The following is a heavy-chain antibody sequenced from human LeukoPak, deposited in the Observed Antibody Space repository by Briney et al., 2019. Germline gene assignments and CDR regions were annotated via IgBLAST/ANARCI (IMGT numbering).Heavy chain of an antibody. CDR1: GGTFSSYA. V-gene: IGHV1-69*05. CDR3: ARSADGYNWGYFDY. J-gene: IGHJ4*02. Sequence: SVKVSCKASGGTFSSYAISWVRQAPGQGLEWMGGIIPILGTANYAQKFQGRVTITTDESTSTVYMELSSLRSEDTAVYYCARSADGYNWGYFDYWGQGTLVTVSS. D-gene: IGHD5-24*01. CDR2: IIPILGTA.